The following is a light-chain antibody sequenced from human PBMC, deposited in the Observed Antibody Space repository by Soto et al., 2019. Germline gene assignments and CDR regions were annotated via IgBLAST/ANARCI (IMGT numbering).Light chain of an antibody. CDR1: QSISSW. V-gene: IGKV1-5*03. CDR3: QQYNGWPWT. J-gene: IGKJ1*01. CDR2: RAS. Sequence: DIQMTQSPSTLSASVGDTVTITCRASQSISSWLAWYQQKPGKAPKVLIYRASKLESGVPARFSGSGSGTEFTLTITGLQSEDFAVYYCQQYNGWPWTFGLGTKVDIK.